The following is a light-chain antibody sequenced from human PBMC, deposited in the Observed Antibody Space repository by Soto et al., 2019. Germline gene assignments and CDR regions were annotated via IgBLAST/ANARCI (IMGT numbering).Light chain of an antibody. CDR2: GNS. Sequence: QSVLTQPPSVSGAPGQRVTISCTGSSSNIGAGYDVHWYQQLPGTAPKLLIYGNSNRPSGVPDRFSGSKSGTSASLAITGLQAEDEADYYCQSYASSLRVVFGTGTKVTVL. CDR1: SSNIGAGYD. V-gene: IGLV1-40*01. CDR3: QSYASSLRVV. J-gene: IGLJ1*01.